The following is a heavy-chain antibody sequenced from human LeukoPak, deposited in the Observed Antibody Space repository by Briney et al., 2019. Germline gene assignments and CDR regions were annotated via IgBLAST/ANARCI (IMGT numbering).Heavy chain of an antibody. CDR2: ISWDGGSR. D-gene: IGHD5-24*01. V-gene: IGHV3-43D*04. Sequence: GGSLRLSCAASGFSFDEYAMHWVRQPPGKGLEWVSLISWDGGSRYYPDSVKGRFTISRDNSKNSLYLQVNSLRADDTAFYYCVKTSVRWLQTYYFDYWGRGTLVSVSS. CDR3: VKTSVRWLQTYYFDY. CDR1: GFSFDEYA. J-gene: IGHJ4*02.